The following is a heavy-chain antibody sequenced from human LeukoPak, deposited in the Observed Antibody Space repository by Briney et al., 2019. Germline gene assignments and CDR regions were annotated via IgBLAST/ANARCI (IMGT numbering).Heavy chain of an antibody. D-gene: IGHD6-6*01. V-gene: IGHV6-1*01. CDR3: ARGQYSSSSWYFQH. Sequence: SQTLSLTCAISGDSVSSNSAAWNWIRQPPSRGLEWLGRTYYRSKWYNDYAVSVKSRITINPDTSKNQFSLQLNSVNPEDTAVYYCARGQYSSSSWYFQHWGQGTLVTVSS. J-gene: IGHJ1*01. CDR1: GDSVSSNSAA. CDR2: TYYRSKWYN.